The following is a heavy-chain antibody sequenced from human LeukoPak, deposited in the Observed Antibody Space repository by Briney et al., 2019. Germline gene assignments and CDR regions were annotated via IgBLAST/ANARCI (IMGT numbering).Heavy chain of an antibody. V-gene: IGHV4-59*01. CDR1: GGSISSYY. Sequence: SETLSLTCTVSGGSISSYYWSWIRQPPGKGLEWIGYIYYSGSTNYNPSLKSRVTISVDTSKNQFSLKLSSVTAADTAVYYCARDGGAMIDAFDIWGQGTMVTASS. D-gene: IGHD3-22*01. J-gene: IGHJ3*02. CDR3: ARDGGAMIDAFDI. CDR2: IYYSGST.